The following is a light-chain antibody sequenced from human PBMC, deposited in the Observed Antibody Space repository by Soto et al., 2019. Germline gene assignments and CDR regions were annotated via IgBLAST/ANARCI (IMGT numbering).Light chain of an antibody. CDR1: SGDVGYYNL. CDR3: CSYSGSSTV. J-gene: IGLJ7*01. V-gene: IGLV2-23*01. Sequence: QSALTQPASVSGSPGQSITISCTGVSGDVGYYNLVSWYQQHPAKAPKLIIYEDDKRPSGVSTRFSCSKSGDTASLTISGLQYGDEAAYYCCSYSGSSTVFGKGTQLTVL. CDR2: EDD.